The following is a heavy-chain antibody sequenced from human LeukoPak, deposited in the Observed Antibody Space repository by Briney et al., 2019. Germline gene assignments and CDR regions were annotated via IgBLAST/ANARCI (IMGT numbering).Heavy chain of an antibody. CDR1: GFTFSSYA. Sequence: GGSLRLSCAASGFTFSSYAMSWVRQAPGKGLEWVSAISGSGGRTDYADSVKGRFTISRDNSKNSLYLQMISLRAEDTALYYCAKPATYYDILTGYDYWGQGTLVTVS. CDR2: ISGSGGRT. V-gene: IGHV3-23*01. CDR3: AKPATYYDILTGYDY. J-gene: IGHJ4*02. D-gene: IGHD3-9*01.